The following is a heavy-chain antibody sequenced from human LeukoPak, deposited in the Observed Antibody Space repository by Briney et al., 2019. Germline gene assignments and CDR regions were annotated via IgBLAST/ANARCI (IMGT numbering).Heavy chain of an antibody. CDR1: GGSISSSSYY. D-gene: IGHD3-22*01. CDR2: IYYSEST. Sequence: SETLSLTCTVSGGSISSSSYYWGWIRQPPGKGLQGFASIYYSESTYYNPSLKSRVTTSVDTAKNQFSLKLSSVTAADTAVYYCGRHHYDRNGYNWFDPWGQGTLVTVSS. CDR3: GRHHYDRNGYNWFDP. V-gene: IGHV4-39*01. J-gene: IGHJ5*02.